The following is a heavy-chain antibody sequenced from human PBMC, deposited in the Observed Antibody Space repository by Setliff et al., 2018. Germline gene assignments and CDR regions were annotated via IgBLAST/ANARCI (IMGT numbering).Heavy chain of an antibody. CDR1: GGSITTTHYY. D-gene: IGHD2-8*02. CDR3: TVYNTGSSKDHY. V-gene: IGHV4-39*07. CDR2: INHSGST. Sequence: SETLSLTCTVSGGSITTTHYYWAWIRQPPGKGLEWIGEINHSGSTNYNPSLKSRVTISVDTSKNQFSLKLSSVTAADTALYYCTVYNTGSSKDHYWGQGTPVTVSS. J-gene: IGHJ4*02.